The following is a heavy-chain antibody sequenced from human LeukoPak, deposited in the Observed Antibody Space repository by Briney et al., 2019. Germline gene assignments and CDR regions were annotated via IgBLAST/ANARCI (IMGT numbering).Heavy chain of an antibody. D-gene: IGHD2-15*01. V-gene: IGHV1-8*02. CDR3: ARGRYCSGGSCYGDWFDP. CDR1: GYTFTGYY. J-gene: IGHJ5*02. CDR2: MNPNSGNT. Sequence: GASVKVSRKASGYTFTGYYMHWVRQAPGQGLEWMGWMNPNSGNTGYAQKFQGRVTMTRNTSISTAYMELSSLRSEDTAVYYCARGRYCSGGSCYGDWFDPWGQGTLVTVSS.